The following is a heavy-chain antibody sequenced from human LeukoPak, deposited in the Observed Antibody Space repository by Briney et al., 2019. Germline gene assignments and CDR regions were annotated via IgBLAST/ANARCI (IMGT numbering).Heavy chain of an antibody. CDR1: GFTFSTYT. J-gene: IGHJ4*02. Sequence: GGSLRLSCAASGFTFSTYTMSWVRQAPGKGLEWGSAISGSGGSTYYADSVKGRFTISRDNSKNTLYLQLNSLRAEDTAVYYCAKKSGGDCHDYWGQGTLVTVSS. CDR3: AKKSGGDCHDY. D-gene: IGHD2-21*02. V-gene: IGHV3-23*01. CDR2: ISGSGGST.